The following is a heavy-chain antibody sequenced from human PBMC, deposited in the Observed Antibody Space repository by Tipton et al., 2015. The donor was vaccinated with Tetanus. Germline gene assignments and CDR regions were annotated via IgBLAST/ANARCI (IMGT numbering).Heavy chain of an antibody. J-gene: IGHJ4*02. Sequence: SGFSFSSYGMHWVRQAPGKGLEWVAIIWNDGSNKNYADSVKGRFTISRDNSKNTLYLQMSSLRDEDTAVYYCARDHTFTVSQSRGGLDYWGQGTLVAVSS. CDR3: ARDHTFTVSQSRGGLDY. CDR2: IWNDGSNK. V-gene: IGHV3-33*01. CDR1: GFSFSSYG. D-gene: IGHD3-10*01.